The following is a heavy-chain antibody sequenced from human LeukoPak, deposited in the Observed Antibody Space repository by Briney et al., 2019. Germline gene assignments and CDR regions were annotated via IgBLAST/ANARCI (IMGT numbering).Heavy chain of an antibody. D-gene: IGHD2-21*02. CDR3: AKNQGRGGDRRPYFQH. CDR2: ISGSGGST. Sequence: GGSLRLSCAASGFTFSSYAMSWVRQAPGKGLEWVSAISGSGGSTYYAYSVKGRFTISRDNSKNTLYLQMNSLSAEDTAVYSCAKNQGRGGDRRPYFQHWGRGTLVTVSS. V-gene: IGHV3-23*01. J-gene: IGHJ1*01. CDR1: GFTFSSYA.